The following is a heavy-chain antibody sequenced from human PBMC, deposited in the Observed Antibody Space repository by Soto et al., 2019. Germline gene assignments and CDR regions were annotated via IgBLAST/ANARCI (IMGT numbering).Heavy chain of an antibody. V-gene: IGHV1-18*04. CDR2: ISTHNGNT. CDR1: VFTSSG. J-gene: IGHJ3*01. D-gene: IGHD3-3*01. Sequence: ASANVSCKSSVFTSSGISWVRQAPGQRLEWMGWISTHNGNTIYAQKFQGRVIMTMDTSTTTVYMELRSLRPDDTAVYLCAREGILGLFDAYDLWGQGTMVTVSS. CDR3: AREGILGLFDAYDL.